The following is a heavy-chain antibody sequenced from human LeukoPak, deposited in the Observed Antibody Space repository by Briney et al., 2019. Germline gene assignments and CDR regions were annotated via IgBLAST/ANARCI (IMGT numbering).Heavy chain of an antibody. Sequence: PSGTLSLTCTVSGASFNSDDQYWNCIRQSPGKGLEWIRSIDRSGMLYNNPSLGSRVTMPRDTSKTQFSLNRKPVAASDTSVYFCSRGLDSIKLGYWGQGILVTVSS. CDR2: IDRSGML. CDR1: GASFNSDDQY. J-gene: IGHJ4*02. CDR3: SRGLDSIKLGY. V-gene: IGHV4-31*03. D-gene: IGHD3-9*01.